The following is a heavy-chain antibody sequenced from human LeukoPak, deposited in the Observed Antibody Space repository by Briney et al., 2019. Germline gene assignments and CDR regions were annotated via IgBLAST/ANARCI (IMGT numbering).Heavy chain of an antibody. CDR2: IKQDESEK. CDR1: GFTFSNYW. D-gene: IGHD2-2*01. CDR3: ARALDSSSSRYQAFEE. V-gene: IGHV3-7*01. J-gene: IGHJ4*02. Sequence: GGSLRLSCSASGFTFSNYWMSWVRRAPGKGLEWVANIKQDESEKYYVDSVKDRFTISRDNAKSSLYLQMNSLRAEDTAVYYCARALDSSSSRYQAFEEWGQGTLVTVSS.